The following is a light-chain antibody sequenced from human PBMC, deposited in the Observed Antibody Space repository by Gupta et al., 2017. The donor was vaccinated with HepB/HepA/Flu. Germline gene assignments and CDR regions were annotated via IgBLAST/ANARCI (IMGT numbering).Light chain of an antibody. CDR3: QQYDSLTWT. J-gene: IGKJ1*01. CDR1: QSVTDSQ. CDR2: AVS. Sequence: IVLTQSSGTLSLSPGERATLSCRTSQSVTDSQLAWYQQKPGQAPRLLIYAVSIRATGVPDRVSGSGSGTDFTLTISRLEPEDFAVYYCQQYDSLTWTFGPGTKVEIK. V-gene: IGKV3-20*01.